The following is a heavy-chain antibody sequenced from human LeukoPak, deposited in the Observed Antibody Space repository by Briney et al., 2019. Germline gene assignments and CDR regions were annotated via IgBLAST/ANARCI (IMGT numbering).Heavy chain of an antibody. CDR2: ISGSGGST. CDR1: GFTFSSYG. J-gene: IGHJ5*02. D-gene: IGHD2-8*01. CDR3: ARMVPATWRFDP. V-gene: IGHV3-23*01. Sequence: GGSLRLSCAASGFTFSSYGMSWVRQAPGKGLEWVSAISGSGGSTYYADSVKGRFTISRDNSKNTLYLQMNSLRAEDTAVYYCARMVPATWRFDPWGQGTLVTVSS.